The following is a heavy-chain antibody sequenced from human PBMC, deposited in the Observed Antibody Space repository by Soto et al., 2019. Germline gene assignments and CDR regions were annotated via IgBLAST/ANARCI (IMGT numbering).Heavy chain of an antibody. V-gene: IGHV3-9*01. D-gene: IGHD3-10*01. CDR2: IIWNSGSI. CDR1: GFTFDDYA. J-gene: IGHJ4*02. Sequence: SLRLSCSASGFTFDDYAMHWVRQAPGKGLDLVSVIIWNSGSIGYSASVKGRFTISRDNAKNPLYLKMNSLRAXNRDVYYCGKGGVVRRHPFDYGSQGNLVPVSS. CDR3: GKGGVVRRHPFDY.